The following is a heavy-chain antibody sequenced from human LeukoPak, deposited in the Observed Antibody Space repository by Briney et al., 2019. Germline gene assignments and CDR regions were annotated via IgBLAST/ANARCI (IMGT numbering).Heavy chain of an antibody. CDR2: IIPILGIA. CDR3: ATRIGGNSDWYFDL. Sequence: ASVKVSCKASGGTFSSYAISWVRQAPGQGLEWMGRIIPILGIANYAQKFQGRVTITADRSTSTAYMELSSLRSEDTAVYYCATRIGGNSDWYFDLWGRGTLVTVSS. CDR1: GGTFSSYA. V-gene: IGHV1-69*04. J-gene: IGHJ2*01. D-gene: IGHD4-23*01.